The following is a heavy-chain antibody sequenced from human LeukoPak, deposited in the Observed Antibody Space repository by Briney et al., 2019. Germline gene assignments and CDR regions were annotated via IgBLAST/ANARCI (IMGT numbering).Heavy chain of an antibody. D-gene: IGHD3-16*01. V-gene: IGHV3-30*04. Sequence: GGSLRLSCAASGFTFSSYAMHWVRQAPGKGLEWVAVISYDGSNKYYADFVKGRFTISRDNSKNTLYLQMNSLRAEDTAVYYCARDWGYYYMDVWGKGTTVTVSS. CDR3: ARDWGYYYMDV. CDR1: GFTFSSYA. CDR2: ISYDGSNK. J-gene: IGHJ6*03.